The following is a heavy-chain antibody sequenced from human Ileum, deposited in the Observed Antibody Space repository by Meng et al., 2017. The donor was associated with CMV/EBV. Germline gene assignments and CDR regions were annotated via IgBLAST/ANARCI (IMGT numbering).Heavy chain of an antibody. Sequence: FDFHSLAMSWVRQSPGKGLEWVSTITDTADKTYYADSVKGRFTISRDNSKNSLFLQLDSLKVDDTAIYYCAKRKYWDLDSLVYFDYWGQGALVTVSS. CDR3: AKRKYWDLDSLVYFDY. CDR1: FDFHSLA. J-gene: IGHJ4*02. CDR2: ITDTADKT. D-gene: IGHD3-9*01. V-gene: IGHV3-23*01.